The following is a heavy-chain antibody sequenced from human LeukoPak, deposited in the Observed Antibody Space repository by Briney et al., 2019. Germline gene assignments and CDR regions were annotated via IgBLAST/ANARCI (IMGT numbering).Heavy chain of an antibody. J-gene: IGHJ3*02. CDR2: INWNGGRT. CDR1: GLTFDDRG. Sequence: GVSLRLSCAASGLTFDDRGMSWVPQAPGKGLEWVSGINWNGGRTAYADSVKGRFTISRDNAKKSLYLQMNSLRGEDTALYYCTREYAALGFDIWGQGTMVTVSS. CDR3: TREYAALGFDI. V-gene: IGHV3-20*04. D-gene: IGHD7-27*01.